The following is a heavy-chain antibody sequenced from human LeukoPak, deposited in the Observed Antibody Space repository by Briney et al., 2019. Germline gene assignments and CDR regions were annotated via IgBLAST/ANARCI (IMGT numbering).Heavy chain of an antibody. CDR3: ARDGYDYGDYV. J-gene: IGHJ4*02. Sequence: PGGSLRLSCAASGFTVSSNYMSWVRQAPGKGLEWVANIKQDGSEKYYVDSVKGRFTISRDNAKNSLYLQMNSLRAEDTAVYYCARDGYDYGDYVWGQGTLVTVSS. CDR2: IKQDGSEK. CDR1: GFTVSSNY. D-gene: IGHD4-17*01. V-gene: IGHV3-7*01.